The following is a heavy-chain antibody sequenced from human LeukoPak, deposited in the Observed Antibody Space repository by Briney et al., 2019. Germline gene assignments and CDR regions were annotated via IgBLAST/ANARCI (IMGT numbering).Heavy chain of an antibody. CDR2: MNPNSVNT. CDR1: GYTFTSYD. J-gene: IGHJ5*02. Sequence: ASVKVSCKASGYTFTSYDINWVRQATGQGLEWMGWMNPNSVNTGYAQKFQGRVTMTRNTSISTAYMELSSLRSEDTAVYYCARGSGRLRFLEWLSGSNWFDPWGQGTLVTVSS. D-gene: IGHD3-3*01. CDR3: ARGSGRLRFLEWLSGSNWFDP. V-gene: IGHV1-8*01.